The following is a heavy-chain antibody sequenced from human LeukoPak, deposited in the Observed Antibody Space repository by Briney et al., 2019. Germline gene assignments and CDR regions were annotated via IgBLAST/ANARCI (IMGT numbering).Heavy chain of an antibody. CDR3: AKDRITIFGVVRNFDY. CDR1: GFAFNKYA. V-gene: IGHV3-23*01. D-gene: IGHD3-3*01. Sequence: GGSLRLSCAASGFAFNKYAMTWVRQAPGKGLEWVSNINDKGGERHYADSVKGRFTISRDNSKNTVFLQMDSLRADDTAVYYCAKDRITIFGVVRNFDYWGQGTLVTVSS. J-gene: IGHJ4*02. CDR2: INDKGGER.